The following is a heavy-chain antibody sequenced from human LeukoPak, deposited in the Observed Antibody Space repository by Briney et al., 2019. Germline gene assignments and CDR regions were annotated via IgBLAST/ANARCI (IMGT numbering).Heavy chain of an antibody. CDR3: ARDGVNFWSGYYNY. J-gene: IGHJ4*02. D-gene: IGHD3-3*01. CDR1: GYTFTGYY. Sequence: ASVKVSCKASGYTFTGYYMHWVRQAPGQGLEWMGWINPNSGGTNYAQKFQGRVTMTRDTSISTAYMELSRLRSDDTAVYYCARDGVNFWSGYYNYWGQGPLVTVSS. V-gene: IGHV1-2*02. CDR2: INPNSGGT.